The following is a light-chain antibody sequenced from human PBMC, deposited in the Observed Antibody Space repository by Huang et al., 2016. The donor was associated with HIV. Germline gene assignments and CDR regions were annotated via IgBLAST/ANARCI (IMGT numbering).Light chain of an antibody. CDR3: QRYNNWRLT. Sequence: IVMTQTPATLPVSPGGRATLSCRASQSVSTNLAWYQQKPGQTPRLIIYGSTPRGTGVPARFSGSGAGTDFTLTIISLQSEDVGIYYCQRYNNWRLTFGGGTKV. J-gene: IGKJ4*01. CDR1: QSVSTN. CDR2: GST. V-gene: IGKV3-15*01.